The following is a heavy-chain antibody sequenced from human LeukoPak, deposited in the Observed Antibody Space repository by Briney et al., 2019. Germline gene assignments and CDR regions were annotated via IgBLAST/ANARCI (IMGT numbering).Heavy chain of an antibody. V-gene: IGHV3-23*01. D-gene: IGHD2-2*01. CDR1: GFTSSDYT. CDR2: ISVSADTT. J-gene: IGHJ5*02. CDR3: AKDRFCSSTNCPYDQ. Sequence: GGSLRLSCAASGFTSSDYTMNWVRQAPGKGLEWVSCISVSADTTNYAASVTGRCTLSRANSNTILYLQMNSQRAEDTAVYYCAKDRFCSSTNCPYDQWGQGTLVTVSS.